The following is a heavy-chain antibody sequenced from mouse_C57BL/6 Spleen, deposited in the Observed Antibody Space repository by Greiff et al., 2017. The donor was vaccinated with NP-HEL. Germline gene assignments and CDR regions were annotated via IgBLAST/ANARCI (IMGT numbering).Heavy chain of an antibody. CDR1: GFSLTSYG. CDR3: AKKSSYAMDY. J-gene: IGHJ4*01. Sequence: VTLMESGPGLVQPSQSLSITCTVSGFSLTSYGVHWVRQSPGKGLEWLGVLWRGGSTDYNAAFMSRLSITKYNSKSQVFSKMNSLQAYDTSIYYCAKKSSYAMDYWGQGTSVTVSS. V-gene: IGHV2-5*01. CDR2: LWRGGST.